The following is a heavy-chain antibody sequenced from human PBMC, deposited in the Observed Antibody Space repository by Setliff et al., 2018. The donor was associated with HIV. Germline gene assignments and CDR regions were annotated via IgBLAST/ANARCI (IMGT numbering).Heavy chain of an antibody. Sequence: GGSLRLSCRGSGFTCGGYSMSWVRQAPGKGLEWVGFIRSKAYGGTTEYAASVKGRFTLSRDDSRNIAYLQMNSLKTEDTAVYYCTTEGYGKQWGQGTLVTVSS. V-gene: IGHV3-49*04. CDR3: TTEGYGKQ. CDR1: GFTCGGYS. J-gene: IGHJ4*02. D-gene: IGHD5-18*01. CDR2: IRSKAYGGTT.